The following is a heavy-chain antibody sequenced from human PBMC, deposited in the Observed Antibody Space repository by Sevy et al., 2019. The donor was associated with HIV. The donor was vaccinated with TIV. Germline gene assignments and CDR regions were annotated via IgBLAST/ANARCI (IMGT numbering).Heavy chain of an antibody. J-gene: IGHJ4*02. CDR1: GVSITSLY. CDR3: AGENAWGRGYS. V-gene: IGHV4-59*08. D-gene: IGHD1-26*01. CDR2: IYYNGHI. Sequence: SETLSLTCTVSGVSITSLYWNWIRQPPGKGLEWFANIYYNGHINYNPSLKSRVTLSLDTSKNQLSLRLSSVTAADTAMYYCAGENAWGRGYSWGQRTLVTVSS.